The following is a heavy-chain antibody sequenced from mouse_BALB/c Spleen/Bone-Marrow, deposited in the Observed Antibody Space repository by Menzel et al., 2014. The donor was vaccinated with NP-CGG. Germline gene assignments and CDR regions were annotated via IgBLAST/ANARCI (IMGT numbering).Heavy chain of an antibody. CDR3: ARGDGNYPFYAMDY. D-gene: IGHD2-1*01. CDR1: GYAFSSYW. CDR2: IYPGDGDT. Sequence: VHLVESGAELVRPGPSVKISCKASGYAFSSYWMNWVKQRPGQGLEWIGQIYPGDGDTNYNGKFKGKATLTADKSSSTAYMQLSSLTSEDSAVYFCARGDGNYPFYAMDYWGQGTSVTVSS. V-gene: IGHV1-80*01. J-gene: IGHJ4*01.